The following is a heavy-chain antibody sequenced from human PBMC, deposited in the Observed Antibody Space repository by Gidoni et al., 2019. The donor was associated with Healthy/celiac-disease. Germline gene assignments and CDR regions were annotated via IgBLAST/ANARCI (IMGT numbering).Heavy chain of an antibody. CDR3: ARDLVGATGPIFDY. D-gene: IGHD1-26*01. V-gene: IGHV1-18*01. Sequence: ISAYNGNTNYAQKLQGRVTMTTDTSTSTAYMELRSLRSDDTAVYYCARDLVGATGPIFDYWGQGTLVTVSS. J-gene: IGHJ4*02. CDR2: ISAYNGNT.